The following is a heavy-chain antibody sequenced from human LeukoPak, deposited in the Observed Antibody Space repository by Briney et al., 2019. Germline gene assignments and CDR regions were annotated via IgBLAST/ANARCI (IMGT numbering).Heavy chain of an antibody. CDR2: TSSSGNYI. D-gene: IGHD3-16*01. CDR3: ARSHRGLGGVLAFDI. V-gene: IGHV3-21*01. CDR1: GFTFTSFS. Sequence: PGGSLRLSCAASGFTFTSFSMTWVRQAPGKGLEWVSCTSSSGNYINYADSVKGRFTISRDNAKNSLSLQMHSLRAEDPAVYYCARSHRGLGGVLAFDIWGQGTMVTVSS. J-gene: IGHJ3*02.